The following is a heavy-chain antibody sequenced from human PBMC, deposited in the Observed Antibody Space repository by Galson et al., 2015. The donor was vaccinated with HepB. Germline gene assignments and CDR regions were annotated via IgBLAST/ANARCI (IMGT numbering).Heavy chain of an antibody. CDR3: VIRGTGWGPFDL. J-gene: IGHJ3*01. V-gene: IGHV3-23*01. CDR1: AFTFSSYV. CDR2: IAESDGRT. D-gene: IGHD3-16*01. Sequence: SLRLSCAASAFTFSSYVMNWVRQARGKGLEWVSSIAESDGRTFYADSVKGRFSISRANSRNTLYLQMNSLIDEHTALYYCVIRGTGWGPFDLWGQGTMVTVSS.